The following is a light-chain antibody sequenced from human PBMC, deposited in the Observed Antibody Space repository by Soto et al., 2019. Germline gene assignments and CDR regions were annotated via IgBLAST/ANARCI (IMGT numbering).Light chain of an antibody. CDR2: EDN. V-gene: IGLV6-57*04. Sequence: FMLTQPHSVSESPGKTVTISCTRSSGSIASNYVQWYQQRPGSAPTTVIYEDNQRPSGVPDRFSGSIDSSSNSASLTISGLKTEDEADYYCQSYDSSNHKVFGGGTKLTV. CDR3: QSYDSSNHKV. J-gene: IGLJ2*01. CDR1: SGSIASNY.